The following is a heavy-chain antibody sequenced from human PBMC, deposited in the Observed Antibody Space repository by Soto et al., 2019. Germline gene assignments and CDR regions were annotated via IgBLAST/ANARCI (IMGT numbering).Heavy chain of an antibody. Sequence: SETLSLTCTVSGGSISSGGYYWSWIRQHPGKGLEWIGYIYYSGSTYYNPSLKSRVTISVDTFKNQFSLKLSSVTAADTAVYYCARGVGYSSSLFDYWGQGTLVTVSS. J-gene: IGHJ4*02. D-gene: IGHD6-13*01. CDR1: GGSISSGGYY. CDR3: ARGVGYSSSLFDY. V-gene: IGHV4-31*03. CDR2: IYYSGST.